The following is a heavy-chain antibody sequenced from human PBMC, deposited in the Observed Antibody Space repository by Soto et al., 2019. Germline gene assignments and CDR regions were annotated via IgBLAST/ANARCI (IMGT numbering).Heavy chain of an antibody. J-gene: IGHJ4*02. CDR2: IIDSGGST. D-gene: IGHD2-21*02. V-gene: IGHV3-23*01. Sequence: GGSLRLSCAASGFTFSSCAMGWVRQAQGKGLEWVSDIIDSGGSTYYADSVKGRFTISRDKSKNTLYLQVNSLRAEDTAVYYCAKDKVPVVVTAPFDYWGQGTLVTVSS. CDR1: GFTFSSCA. CDR3: AKDKVPVVVTAPFDY.